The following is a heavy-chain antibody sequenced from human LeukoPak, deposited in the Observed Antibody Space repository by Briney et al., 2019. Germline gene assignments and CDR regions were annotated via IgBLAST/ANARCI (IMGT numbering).Heavy chain of an antibody. D-gene: IGHD3-3*01. J-gene: IGHJ4*02. CDR2: ISAYNGNT. CDR3: GRITIFGVVID. Sequence: ASVKVSCKASGYTFTSYGIRWVRQAPGQGLEWMGWISAYNGNTNYAQKLQGRVAMTTDTSTSTAYMELRSLRSDDTAVYYCGRITIFGVVIDWGQGTLVTVSS. CDR1: GYTFTSYG. V-gene: IGHV1-18*01.